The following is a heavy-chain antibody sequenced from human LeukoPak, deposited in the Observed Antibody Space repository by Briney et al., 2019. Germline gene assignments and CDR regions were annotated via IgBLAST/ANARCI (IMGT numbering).Heavy chain of an antibody. V-gene: IGHV4-38-2*02. Sequence: PSETLSLTCNVSGYSISRGYYWGWIRQPPGRGLEWIGSIHYSGNSHYNPSLKTRVSISVDTSENQLSLKLTSVTAADTAVYFCARRDWSAYQLDFWGRGILVVASS. D-gene: IGHD3-3*01. CDR1: GYSISRGYY. CDR3: ARRDWSAYQLDF. CDR2: IHYSGNS. J-gene: IGHJ4*02.